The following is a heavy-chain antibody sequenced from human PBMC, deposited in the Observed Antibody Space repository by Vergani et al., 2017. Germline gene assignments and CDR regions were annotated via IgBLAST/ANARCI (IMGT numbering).Heavy chain of an antibody. CDR1: GGSISSGGYY. CDR2: IYYSGST. D-gene: IGHD2-2*03. CDR3: ARVDIVVVPSDYYYYMDV. Sequence: QVQLQESGPGLVKPSQTLSLTCTVSGGSISSGGYYWSWIRQHPRKGLEWIGYIYYSGSTYYNPSLKSRVTISVDTYKNQFSLKLSSVTAADTAVYYCARVDIVVVPSDYYYYMDVWGKGTTVTVSS. J-gene: IGHJ6*03. V-gene: IGHV4-31*03.